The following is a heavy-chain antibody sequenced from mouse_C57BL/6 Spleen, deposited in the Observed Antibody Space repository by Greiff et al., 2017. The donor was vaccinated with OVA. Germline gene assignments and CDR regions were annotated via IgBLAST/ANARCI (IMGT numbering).Heavy chain of an antibody. J-gene: IGHJ4*01. V-gene: IGHV1-69*01. CDR3: ARWAGTSYAMDY. CDR2: IDPSDSYT. CDR1: GYTFTSYW. D-gene: IGHD4-1*01. Sequence: VQLQQPGAELVMPGASVKLSCKASGYTFTSYWMHWVKQRPGQGLEWIGEIDPSDSYTNYNQKFKGKSTLTVDESSSTAYMQLSSLTSEDSAVYYCARWAGTSYAMDYWGQGTSVTVSS.